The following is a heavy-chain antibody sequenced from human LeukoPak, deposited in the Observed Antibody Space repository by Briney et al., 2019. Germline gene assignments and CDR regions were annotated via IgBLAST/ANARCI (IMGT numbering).Heavy chain of an antibody. CDR3: ARDGWLDY. V-gene: IGHV3-21*01. D-gene: IGHD5-24*01. J-gene: IGHJ4*02. CDR2: IRSSSSYI. CDR1: GFTLSSYT. Sequence: GGSLRLSCAASGFTLSSYTMNWVRQAPGKGLEWVSSIRSSSSYIYYADSVKGRFTISRDNAKNSLYLQMNSLRAEDTAVYYCARDGWLDYWGQGTLVTVSS.